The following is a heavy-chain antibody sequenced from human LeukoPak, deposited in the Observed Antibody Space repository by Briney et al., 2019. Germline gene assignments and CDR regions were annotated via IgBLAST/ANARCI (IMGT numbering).Heavy chain of an antibody. D-gene: IGHD6-19*01. V-gene: IGHV1-8*01. CDR1: GYTFTSYD. J-gene: IGHJ4*02. CDR3: ARFRAVAGTEDY. Sequence: ASVKVSCKASGYTFTSYDINWVREATGQGLEWMGWMNPNSGNTGYAQKFQGRVTMTRNTSIRTAYMELSSLRSEDTAVYYCARFRAVAGTEDYWGQGTLVTVSS. CDR2: MNPNSGNT.